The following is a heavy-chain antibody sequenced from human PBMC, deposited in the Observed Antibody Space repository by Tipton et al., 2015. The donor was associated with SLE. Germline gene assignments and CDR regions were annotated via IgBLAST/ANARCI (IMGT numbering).Heavy chain of an antibody. V-gene: IGHV4-34*01. D-gene: IGHD1-26*01. Sequence: LRLSCAVYGGSFSGYHWSWIRQPPGKGLEWIGEINHSGSTNYNPSLKSRVTISVDTSKNQFSLKLSSVTAADTAVYYCARQGVDSGRYDDYWGQGTLVTVSS. J-gene: IGHJ4*02. CDR1: GGSFSGYH. CDR3: ARQGVDSGRYDDY. CDR2: INHSGST.